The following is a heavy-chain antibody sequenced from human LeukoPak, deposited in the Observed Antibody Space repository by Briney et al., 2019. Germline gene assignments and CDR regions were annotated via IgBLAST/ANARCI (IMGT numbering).Heavy chain of an antibody. Sequence: ASVKVSCKASGYRFTGYYIHWLRQVPGQGLEWMGWINPETGDPYYGQKFLGRVTMTRDTSISTAYMELSSLRSEDTAVYYCARGYDSSGYGLMVWGQGTLVTVSS. J-gene: IGHJ4*02. D-gene: IGHD3-22*01. V-gene: IGHV1-2*02. CDR1: GYRFTGYY. CDR3: ARGYDSSGYGLMV. CDR2: INPETGDP.